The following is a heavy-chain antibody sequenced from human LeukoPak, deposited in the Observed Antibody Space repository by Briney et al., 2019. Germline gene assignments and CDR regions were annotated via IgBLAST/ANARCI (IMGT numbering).Heavy chain of an antibody. CDR2: IIPIFGTA. V-gene: IGHV1-69*13. CDR1: GGTFSSYA. J-gene: IGHJ4*02. Sequence: SVKVSCKASGGTFSSYAISWVRQAPGQGLEWMGGIIPIFGTANYAQKFQGRVTITADESTSTAYMELSSLRSEDTVVYYCARDCCGYCSSTSCRDYWGQGTLVTVSS. D-gene: IGHD2-2*03. CDR3: ARDCCGYCSSTSCRDY.